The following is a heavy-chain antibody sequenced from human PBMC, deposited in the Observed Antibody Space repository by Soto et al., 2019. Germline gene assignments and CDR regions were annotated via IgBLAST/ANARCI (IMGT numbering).Heavy chain of an antibody. J-gene: IGHJ5*02. D-gene: IGHD3-10*01. V-gene: IGHV3-21*01. CDR1: GFTFSSYS. Sequence: EVQLVESGGGLVKPGGSLSLSCAASGFTFSSYSMNWVRQAPGKGLEWVSSISSSSSYIYYADSVKGRFTISRDNAKNSLYLQMNCLRAEDTAVYYCARDLVGYYGSGPAPEPNWFGPWGQGTLVTVSS. CDR2: ISSSSSYI. CDR3: ARDLVGYYGSGPAPEPNWFGP.